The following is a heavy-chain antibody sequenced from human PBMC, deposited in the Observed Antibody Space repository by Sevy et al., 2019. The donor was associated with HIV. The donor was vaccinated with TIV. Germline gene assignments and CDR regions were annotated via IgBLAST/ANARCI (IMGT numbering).Heavy chain of an antibody. CDR1: GGSISSYY. CDR3: ARAGIAARLSYYYGMDV. V-gene: IGHV4-4*07. CDR2: IYTSGST. J-gene: IGHJ6*02. D-gene: IGHD6-6*01. Sequence: SETLSLTCTVSGGSISSYYWSWIRQPAGKGLEWIGRIYTSGSTNYNPSLKSRVTMSVNTSKNQFSLKLGSVTAADTAVYYCARAGIAARLSYYYGMDVWGQGTTVTVSS.